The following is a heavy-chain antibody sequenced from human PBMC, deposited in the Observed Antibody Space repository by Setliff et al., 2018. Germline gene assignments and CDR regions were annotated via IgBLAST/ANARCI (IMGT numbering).Heavy chain of an antibody. CDR2: IYYSGNSNYDT. J-gene: IGHJ5*02. CDR1: GGSINSYY. CDR3: ARTSASIGRIGYSSGWRGWFDP. D-gene: IGHD6-19*01. V-gene: IGHV4-59*12. Sequence: SETLSLTCIVSGGSINSYYWNWIRQPPGKGLEWIGYIYYSGNSNYDTNYNPSLKSRVTISVDTSKNQFTLKLSSVTAADAAVYYCARTSASIGRIGYSSGWRGWFDPWGQGTLVTVSS.